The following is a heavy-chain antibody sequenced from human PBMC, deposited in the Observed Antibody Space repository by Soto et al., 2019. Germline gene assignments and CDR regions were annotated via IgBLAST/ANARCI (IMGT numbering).Heavy chain of an antibody. CDR2: IYYSGST. CDR1: GGSISSSSYY. Sequence: SETLSLTCTVSGGSISSSSYYWGWIRQPPGKGLEWIGSIYYSGSTYYNPSLKSRVTISVDTSKNQFSLKLSSVTAADTAVYYCARVDTAMVLTSFDYWGQGTLVTVSS. CDR3: ARVDTAMVLTSFDY. V-gene: IGHV4-39*01. J-gene: IGHJ4*02. D-gene: IGHD5-18*01.